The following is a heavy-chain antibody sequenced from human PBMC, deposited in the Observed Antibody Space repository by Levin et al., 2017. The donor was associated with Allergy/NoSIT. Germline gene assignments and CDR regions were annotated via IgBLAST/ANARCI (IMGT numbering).Heavy chain of an antibody. CDR3: VRDIGVRQDSDSSGYSSSRFVWFDP. D-gene: IGHD3-22*01. V-gene: IGHV4-59*01. CDR2: IYYSGST. Sequence: SETLSLTCTVSGGSISSYYWSWIRQPPGKGLEWIGYIYYSGSTNYNPSLKSRVTISVDTSKNQFSLKLSSVTAADTAVYYCVRDIGVRQDSDSSGYSSSRFVWFDPWGQGILVTVSS. CDR1: GGSISSYY. J-gene: IGHJ5*02.